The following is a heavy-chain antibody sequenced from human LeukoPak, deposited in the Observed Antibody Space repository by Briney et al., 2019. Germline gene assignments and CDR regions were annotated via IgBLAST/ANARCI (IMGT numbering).Heavy chain of an antibody. Sequence: PGGSLRLSCVASGFTFSPHYMDWVRQSPGQGRGWVGLIRNKADGYTTIYAASVKGRFTISRDDSKNSVYLQMDSLKTEDTAVYYCGDLGSTGTDHWGQGTLVTVSS. CDR3: GDLGSTGTDH. CDR1: GFTFSPHY. D-gene: IGHD4-17*01. CDR2: IRNKADGYTT. V-gene: IGHV3-72*01. J-gene: IGHJ4*02.